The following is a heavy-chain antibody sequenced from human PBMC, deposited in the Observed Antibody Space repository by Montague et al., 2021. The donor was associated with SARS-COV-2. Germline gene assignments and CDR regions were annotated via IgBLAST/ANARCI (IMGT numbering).Heavy chain of an antibody. V-gene: IGHV3-21*01. Sequence: SLRLSCAASGFTFNAYTMNWVRQAPGKGLEWVSSIGGSSSFRDYTDSVKGRFTITRDNANNSLFLEMDSLRAEDTAVYYCGRGSSGWQDRIDYWGQGSLVTVSS. D-gene: IGHD6-19*01. J-gene: IGHJ4*02. CDR2: IGGSSSFR. CDR1: GFTFNAYT. CDR3: GRGSSGWQDRIDY.